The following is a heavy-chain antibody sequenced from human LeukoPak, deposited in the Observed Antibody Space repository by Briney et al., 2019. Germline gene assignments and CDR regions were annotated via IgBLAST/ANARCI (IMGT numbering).Heavy chain of an antibody. J-gene: IGHJ6*02. CDR1: GFTVSSNY. V-gene: IGHV3-66*01. CDR2: IYSGGST. D-gene: IGHD3-22*01. CDR3: ARDAVYYYDSSGSYYYYYGMDV. Sequence: GGSLRLSCAASGFTVSSNYMSWVRQAPGKGLEWVSVIYSGGSTYYADSVKGRLTISRDNSKNTLYLQMNSLRAEDTAVYYCARDAVYYYDSSGSYYYYYGMDVWGQGTTVTVSS.